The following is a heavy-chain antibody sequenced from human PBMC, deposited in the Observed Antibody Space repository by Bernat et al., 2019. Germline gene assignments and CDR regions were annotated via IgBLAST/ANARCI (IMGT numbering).Heavy chain of an antibody. V-gene: IGHV3-30-3*01. D-gene: IGHD3-9*01. J-gene: IGHJ6*02. CDR1: GFTISSYA. CDR2: ISYDGSNK. CDR3: ARVPLYYDILTGYYIPYGMDV. Sequence: QVQLVESGGGVVQPGRSLRLSCAASGFTISSYAMHWVRQAPGKGLEWVAVISYDGSNKYYADSVKGRFTISRDNSKNTLYLQMNSLRAEDTAVYYCARVPLYYDILTGYYIPYGMDVWGQGTTVTVSS.